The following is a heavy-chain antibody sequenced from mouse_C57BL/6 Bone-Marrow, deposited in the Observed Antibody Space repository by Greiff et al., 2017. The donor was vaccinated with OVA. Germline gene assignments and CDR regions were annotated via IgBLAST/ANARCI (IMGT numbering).Heavy chain of an antibody. Sequence: QVQLQQSGPELVKPGAPVKISCKASGYAFSSSWMNWVKQRPGKGLEWIGRIYPGDGDTNYNVKFKGKATLTADKSSSTAYMQLSSLTSEDSAVYFGAKRGCNPFDYWGQGTTLTVSS. D-gene: IGHD2-1*01. CDR3: AKRGCNPFDY. CDR2: IYPGDGDT. J-gene: IGHJ2*01. CDR1: GYAFSSSW. V-gene: IGHV1-82*01.